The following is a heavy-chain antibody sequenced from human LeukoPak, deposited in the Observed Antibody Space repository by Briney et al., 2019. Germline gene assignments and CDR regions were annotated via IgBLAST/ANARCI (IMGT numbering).Heavy chain of an antibody. CDR3: ARDSYYDFWSGYYTGRGSFDY. CDR2: ITGTGDRP. J-gene: IGHJ4*02. Sequence: ASVKVSCKASGFTLTNYHMHWVRQAPGQGLEWVGLITGTGDRPDYAQKFQGRVTVTCDTSTSTAFLELRSLKLEDTAVYYCARDSYYDFWSGYYTGRGSFDYWGQGTLVTVSS. CDR1: GFTLTNYH. V-gene: IGHV1-46*01. D-gene: IGHD3-3*01.